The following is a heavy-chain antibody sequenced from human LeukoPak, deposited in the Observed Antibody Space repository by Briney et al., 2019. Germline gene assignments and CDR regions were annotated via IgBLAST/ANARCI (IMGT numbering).Heavy chain of an antibody. D-gene: IGHD3-10*01. J-gene: IGHJ4*02. CDR1: GFTFSNYA. Sequence: QTGKSLRLSCAASGFTFSNYAMHWVRQAPGKGLEWVSLISSGGTYEYYADSVKGRFTISRDNSKNTLYLQLNSLRAEDTAVYYCARDSTYYYDSGSSGPHYFDNWGQGTLVIVSS. V-gene: IGHV3-30*01. CDR3: ARDSTYYYDSGSSGPHYFDN. CDR2: ISSGGTYE.